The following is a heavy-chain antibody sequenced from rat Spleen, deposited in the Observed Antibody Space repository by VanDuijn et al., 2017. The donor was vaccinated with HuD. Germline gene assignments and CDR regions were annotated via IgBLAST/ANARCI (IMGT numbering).Heavy chain of an antibody. J-gene: IGHJ2*01. D-gene: IGHD1-1*01. V-gene: IGHV5-29*01. CDR2: ISYDGGST. CDR3: TLLLQWDY. CDR1: GFTFSNYG. Sequence: EVQLVESDGGLVQPGRSMKLSCAASGFTFSNYGMAWVRQAPKKGLEWVAYISYDGGSTYYRDSVKGRFTISRDNAKSTLYLQMDSLRSEDTATYYCTLLLQWDYWGQGVMVTVSS.